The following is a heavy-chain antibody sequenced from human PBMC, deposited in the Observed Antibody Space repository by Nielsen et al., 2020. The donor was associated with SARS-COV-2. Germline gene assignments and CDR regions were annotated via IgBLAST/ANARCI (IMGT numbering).Heavy chain of an antibody. CDR2: ISAYNGNT. J-gene: IGHJ4*02. Sequence: ASVKVSCKASGYTFTSYGISWVRQAPGQGLEWMGWISAYNGNTNYAQKLQGRVTMTRDTSITTAYMELSSLRSDDTAVYYCARELTYTSGPGDYWGQGTLVTVSS. CDR1: GYTFTSYG. V-gene: IGHV1-18*01. CDR3: ARELTYTSGPGDY. D-gene: IGHD5-18*01.